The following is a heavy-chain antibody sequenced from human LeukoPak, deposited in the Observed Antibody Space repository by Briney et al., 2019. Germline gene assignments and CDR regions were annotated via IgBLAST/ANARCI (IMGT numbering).Heavy chain of an antibody. CDR3: ARVKGAAAGRIFFDY. V-gene: IGHV3-48*01. Sequence: PGGSLRLSCAASGFTFSSYSMNWVRQAPGKGLEWVSYISSSSSTIYYADSVKGRFTISRDNAKNSLYLQMNSLRAEDTAVYYCARVKGAAAGRIFFDYWGQGTLVTVSS. CDR2: ISSSSSTI. CDR1: GFTFSSYS. J-gene: IGHJ4*02. D-gene: IGHD6-13*01.